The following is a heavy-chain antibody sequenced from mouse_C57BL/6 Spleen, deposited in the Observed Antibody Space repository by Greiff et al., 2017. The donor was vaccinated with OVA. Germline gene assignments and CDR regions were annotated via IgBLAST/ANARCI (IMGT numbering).Heavy chain of an antibody. CDR2: IYPGSGNT. CDR1: GYSFTSYY. D-gene: IGHD1-1*01. J-gene: IGHJ4*01. CDR3: ARSTTGGFPYYAMDY. V-gene: IGHV1-66*01. Sequence: VQLQESGPELVKPGASVKISCKASGYSFTSYYIHWVKQRPGQGLEWIGWIYPGSGNTKYNEKFKGKAKLTADTSSSTAYMQLSSLTSEDSAVYYCARSTTGGFPYYAMDYWGQGTSVTVSS.